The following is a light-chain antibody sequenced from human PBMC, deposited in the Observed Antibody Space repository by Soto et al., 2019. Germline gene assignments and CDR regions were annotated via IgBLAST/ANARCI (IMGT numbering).Light chain of an antibody. J-gene: IGKJ5*01. CDR3: QQANSFPIT. V-gene: IGKV1-12*01. Sequence: DIQRTQSPGSLSASVGGRFTIAFVASQDVGKWFAWYQQTPENAPTLLIHGASSLQSRVPPSYSGSGYATDFPLTISSLQPEDFATYYCQQANSFPITFGQGTRLEIK. CDR2: GAS. CDR1: QDVGKW.